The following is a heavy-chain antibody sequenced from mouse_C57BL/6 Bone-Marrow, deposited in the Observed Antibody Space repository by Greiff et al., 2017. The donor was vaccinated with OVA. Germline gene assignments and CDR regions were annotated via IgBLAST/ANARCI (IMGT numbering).Heavy chain of an antibody. J-gene: IGHJ2*01. CDR2: ISDGGSYT. D-gene: IGHD2-10*01. V-gene: IGHV5-4*03. CDR1: GFTFSSYA. Sequence: DVMLVESGGGLVKPGGSLKLSCAASGFTFSSYAMSWVRQTPEKRLEWVATISDGGSYTYYPDNVKGRFTISRDNDKNNLYLQMIHLKSEDTAMYYCERERAYPYYVDYWGQGTTLTVSS. CDR3: ERERAYPYYVDY.